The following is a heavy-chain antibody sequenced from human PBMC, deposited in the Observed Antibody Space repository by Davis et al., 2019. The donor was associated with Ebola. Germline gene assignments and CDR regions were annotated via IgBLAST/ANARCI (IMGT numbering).Heavy chain of an antibody. CDR1: GGAFSSYG. V-gene: IGHV1-69*04. CDR2: IIPVVGTT. Sequence: SVKVSCKASGGAFSSYGINWVRQAPGQGLEWMGRIIPVVGTTNYAQKFQGRVAITADKSTTTVYMEMSRLRSEDTAVYYCARGSTHNWFDPWGQGTLVTVSA. CDR3: ARGSTHNWFDP. J-gene: IGHJ5*02.